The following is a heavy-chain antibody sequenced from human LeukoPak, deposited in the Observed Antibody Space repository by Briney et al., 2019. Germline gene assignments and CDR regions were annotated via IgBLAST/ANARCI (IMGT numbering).Heavy chain of an antibody. Sequence: SETLSLTCAVYGGSFSGYYWSWIRQPPGKGLEWIGEINHNGSTNYNPSLKSRVTISVDTSKNQFSLKLSSVTAADTAVCYCARGSCSSTSCYTRGLDYWGQGTLVTVSS. CDR2: INHNGST. CDR1: GGSFSGYY. D-gene: IGHD2-2*02. V-gene: IGHV4-34*01. J-gene: IGHJ4*02. CDR3: ARGSCSSTSCYTRGLDY.